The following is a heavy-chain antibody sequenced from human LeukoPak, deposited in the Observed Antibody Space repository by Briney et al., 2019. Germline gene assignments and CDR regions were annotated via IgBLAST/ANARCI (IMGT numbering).Heavy chain of an antibody. CDR2: ISSSGSTI. D-gene: IGHD5-18*01. J-gene: IGHJ4*02. CDR3: ARDLATAMVTGCVY. V-gene: IGHV3-48*03. CDR1: GFTFSSYE. Sequence: PGGSLRLSCAASGFTFSSYEMNWVRQAPGKGLEWVSYISSSGSTIYYADSVKGRFTISRDNAKNSLYLQMNSLRAEDTAVYYCARDLATAMVTGCVYWGQGTLVTVSS.